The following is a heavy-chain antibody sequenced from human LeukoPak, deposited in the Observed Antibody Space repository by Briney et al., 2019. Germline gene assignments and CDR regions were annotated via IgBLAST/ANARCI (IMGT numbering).Heavy chain of an antibody. CDR1: GFTFSDYY. CDR3: ARDGTVRARGSSSPYYYMDV. V-gene: IGHV3-11*04. Sequence: GGSLRLSCAASGFTFSDYYMSWIRQAPGKGLEWVSYISSSGSTIYYADSVKGRFTISRDNAKNSLYLQMNSLRAEDTAVYYCARDGTVRARGSSSPYYYMDVWGKGTTVTVSS. CDR2: ISSSGSTI. D-gene: IGHD6-6*01. J-gene: IGHJ6*03.